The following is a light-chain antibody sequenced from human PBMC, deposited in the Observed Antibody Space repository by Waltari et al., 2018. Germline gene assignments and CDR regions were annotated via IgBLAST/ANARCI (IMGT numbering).Light chain of an antibody. V-gene: IGLV1-44*01. CDR2: SND. CDR1: NSNLGNNH. Sequence: QSVLTQPPSASGTPGQRVTISCSGSNSNLGNNHVPWYQHLPGTAPRLLAYSNDQRPSGIPARFSGSKSGTSASLAISGLQSGDESDYFCAAWDDSFNGMLFGGGTHLTVL. J-gene: IGLJ3*02. CDR3: AAWDDSFNGML.